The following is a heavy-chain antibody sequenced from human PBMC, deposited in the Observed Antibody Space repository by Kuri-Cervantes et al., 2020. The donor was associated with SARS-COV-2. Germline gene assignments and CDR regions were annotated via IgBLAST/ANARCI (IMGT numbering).Heavy chain of an antibody. CDR3: ASTSGSGSNTLRLYFDY. V-gene: IGHV1-3*01. J-gene: IGHJ4*02. CDR1: GYTFTSYA. Sequence: ASVKVSCKASGYTFTSYAMHWVRQAPGQRLEWMGWINAGNGNTKYSQKFQGRVTITRDTSASTAYMELSSLRSEDTAVYYCASTSGSGSNTLRLYFDYWGQGTLVTGAS. CDR2: INAGNGNT. D-gene: IGHD3-10*01.